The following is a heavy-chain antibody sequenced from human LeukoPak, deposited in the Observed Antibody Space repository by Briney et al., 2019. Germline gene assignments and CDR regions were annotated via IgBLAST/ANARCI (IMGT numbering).Heavy chain of an antibody. Sequence: PGGSLRLSCAASGFTFSSYTMTWVRPAPGQGLDWVSAISGSGGATYYTDSVKGRFTISRDNSKNTLYLQMNSLGVEDTAVYYCAKRYEAYYAMDVWGQGTTVTVSS. V-gene: IGHV3-23*01. J-gene: IGHJ6*02. CDR2: ISGSGGAT. CDR3: AKRYEAYYAMDV. CDR1: GFTFSSYT. D-gene: IGHD2-2*01.